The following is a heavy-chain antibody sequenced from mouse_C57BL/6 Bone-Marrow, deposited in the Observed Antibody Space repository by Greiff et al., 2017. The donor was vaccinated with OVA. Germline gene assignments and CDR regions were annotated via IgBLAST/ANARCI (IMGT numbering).Heavy chain of an antibody. V-gene: IGHV1-47*01. CDR3: ARDSSGYGGFAY. J-gene: IGHJ3*01. CDR1: GYTFTTYP. CDR2: FHPYNDDT. D-gene: IGHD3-2*02. Sequence: LEESGAELVKPGASVKMSCKASGYTFTTYPIEWMKQNHGKSLEWIGNFHPYNDDTKYNEKFKGKATLTVEKSSSTVYLELSRLTSDDSAVYYCARDSSGYGGFAYWGQGTLVTVSA.